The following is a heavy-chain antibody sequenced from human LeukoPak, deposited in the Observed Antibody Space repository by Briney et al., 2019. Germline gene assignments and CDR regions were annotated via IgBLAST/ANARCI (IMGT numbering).Heavy chain of an antibody. Sequence: ASVKVSCKASGYTFTSYDINWVRQATGQGLEWMGWMNPNSGNTGYAQKFQGRVTMTRNTSISTAYMELSSLRSEDTAVYYCARDPNLYSGTYDTYWGQGTLVTVSS. CDR3: ARDPNLYSGTYDTY. D-gene: IGHD1-26*01. V-gene: IGHV1-8*01. CDR1: GYTFTSYD. CDR2: MNPNSGNT. J-gene: IGHJ4*02.